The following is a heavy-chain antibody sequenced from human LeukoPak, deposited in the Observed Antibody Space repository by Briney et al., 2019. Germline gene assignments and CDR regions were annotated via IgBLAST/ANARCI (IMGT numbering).Heavy chain of an antibody. Sequence: ASVKVSCKASGGTFSSYAISWVRQAPGQGLGWMGGIIPIFGTANYAQKFQGRVTITTDESTNTAYMELSSLRSEDTAVYYCATIPIIAGVYYFDYWGQGTLVTVSS. CDR2: IIPIFGTA. CDR3: ATIPIIAGVYYFDY. CDR1: GGTFSSYA. D-gene: IGHD6-13*01. V-gene: IGHV1-69*05. J-gene: IGHJ4*02.